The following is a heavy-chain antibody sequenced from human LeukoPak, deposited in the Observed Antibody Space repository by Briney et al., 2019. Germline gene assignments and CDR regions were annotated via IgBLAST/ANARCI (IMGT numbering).Heavy chain of an antibody. CDR3: VKDRTGTYTLDY. CDR1: GFTFSNYA. J-gene: IGHJ4*02. V-gene: IGHV3-30-3*01. Sequence: PGGSLRLSCAATGFTFSNYAIHWGRQAPGKGLEWVAFISDDGSRQHYADSVKGGFTISRDNSKNTLNLQMNSLRAEYTAVYYCVKDRTGTYTLDYWGQGTLVTVSS. CDR2: ISDDGSRQ. D-gene: IGHD3-10*01.